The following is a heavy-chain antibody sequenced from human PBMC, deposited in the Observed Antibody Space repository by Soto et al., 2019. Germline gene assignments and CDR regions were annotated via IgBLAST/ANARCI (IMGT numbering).Heavy chain of an antibody. D-gene: IGHD2-2*01. V-gene: IGHV1-69*13. Sequence: SVKVSCKASGGTFSSYAISWVRQAPGQGLEWMGGIIPIFGTANYAQKFQGRVTITADESTSTAYMELSSLRSEDTAVYYCARDIGYCSSTSCQNWLDPWGAGTLLTVSS. CDR2: IIPIFGTA. CDR3: ARDIGYCSSTSCQNWLDP. CDR1: GGTFSSYA. J-gene: IGHJ5*02.